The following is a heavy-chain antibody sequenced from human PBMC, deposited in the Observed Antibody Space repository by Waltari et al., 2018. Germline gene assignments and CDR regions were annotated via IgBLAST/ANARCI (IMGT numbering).Heavy chain of an antibody. Sequence: EVQLVESGGGLVQPGGSLRLSCAASGFTFSSYEMNWVREAPGKGLEWVSYISSSGSTIYYADSVKGRFTISRDNAKNSLYLQMNSLRAEDTAVYYCARGQYSSGWYPEYFQHWGQGTLVTVSS. D-gene: IGHD6-19*01. J-gene: IGHJ1*01. CDR3: ARGQYSSGWYPEYFQH. V-gene: IGHV3-48*03. CDR1: GFTFSSYE. CDR2: ISSSGSTI.